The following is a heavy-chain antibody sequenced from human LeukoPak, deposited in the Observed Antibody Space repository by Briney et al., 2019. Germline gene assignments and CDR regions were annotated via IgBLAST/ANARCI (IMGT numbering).Heavy chain of an antibody. J-gene: IGHJ4*02. CDR2: INPNSGGT. D-gene: IGHD6-13*01. CDR1: GYTFTGYY. CDR3: ARGLYSSSWYDY. V-gene: IGHV1-2*02. Sequence: ASVKVSCKASGYTFTGYYMHWVRQAPGQGVEWMGWINPNSGGTNYAQKFQGRVTMTRDTSISTAYMELSRLRSDDTAVYYCARGLYSSSWYDYWGQGTLVTVSS.